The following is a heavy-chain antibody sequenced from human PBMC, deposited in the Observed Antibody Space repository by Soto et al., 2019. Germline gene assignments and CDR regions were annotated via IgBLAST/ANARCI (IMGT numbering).Heavy chain of an antibody. D-gene: IGHD6-19*01. CDR1: GGTFSSYA. J-gene: IGHJ6*02. CDR3: ARDPHNIAVAGTYYYYYGMDV. V-gene: IGHV1-69*06. CDR2: IIPIFGTA. Sequence: SVKVSCKASGGTFSSYAISWVRQAPGQGLEWMGGIIPIFGTASYAQKFQGRVTITADKSTSTAYMELSSLRSEDTAVYYCARDPHNIAVAGTYYYYYGMDVWGQGTTVTVSS.